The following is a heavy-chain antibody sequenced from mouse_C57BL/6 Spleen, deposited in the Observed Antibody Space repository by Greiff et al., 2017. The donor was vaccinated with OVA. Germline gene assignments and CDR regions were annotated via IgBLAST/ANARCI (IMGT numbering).Heavy chain of an antibody. CDR3: ARWEGAQAFYYFDY. J-gene: IGHJ2*01. D-gene: IGHD3-2*02. CDR2: IDPSDSET. V-gene: IGHV1-52*01. Sequence: QVQLQQPGAELVRPGSSVKLSCKASGYTFTSYWMHWVKQRPIQGLEWIGNIDPSDSETHYNQKFKDKATLTVDKSSSTAYMQLSSLTSEDSAVYYCARWEGAQAFYYFDYWGQGTTLTVSS. CDR1: GYTFTSYW.